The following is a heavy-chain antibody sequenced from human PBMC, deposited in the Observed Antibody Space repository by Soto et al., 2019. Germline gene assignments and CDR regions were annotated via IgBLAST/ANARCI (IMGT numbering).Heavy chain of an antibody. CDR2: IRNKPNGHTT. D-gene: IGHD2-21*02. J-gene: IGHJ4*02. V-gene: IGHV3-72*01. CDR3: ATTVITAPLFEY. CDR1: GFTFSGHY. Sequence: EVQLVESGGGLVQPGGSLRLSCEGSGFTFSGHYMDWVRQAPGRGLEWLGRIRNKPNGHTTAYAASVKGRFPISRDDSNNLVYLQMDSRKSEDTALYYCATTVITAPLFEYWGQGTLVAVSS.